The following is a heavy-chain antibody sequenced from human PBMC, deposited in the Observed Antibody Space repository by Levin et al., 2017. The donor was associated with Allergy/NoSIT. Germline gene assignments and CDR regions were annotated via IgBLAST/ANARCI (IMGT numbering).Heavy chain of an antibody. J-gene: IGHJ5*02. CDR2: IYYSGST. D-gene: IGHD6-19*01. V-gene: IGHV4-59*01. Sequence: GSLRLSCTVSGGSISSYYWSWIRQPPGKGLEWIGYIYYSGSTNHNPSLKSRVTISVDTSKNQFSLKLSSVTAADTAVYYCARDQRQWLVPGGWFDPWGQGTLVTVSS. CDR1: GGSISSYY. CDR3: ARDQRQWLVPGGWFDP.